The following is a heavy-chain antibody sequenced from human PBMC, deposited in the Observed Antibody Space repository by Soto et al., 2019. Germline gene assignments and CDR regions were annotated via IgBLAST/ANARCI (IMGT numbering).Heavy chain of an antibody. CDR1: GGTFSSYA. D-gene: IGHD6-13*01. J-gene: IGHJ5*02. V-gene: IGHV1-69*14. CDR2: IIPIFGTA. Sequence: QVQLVQSGAEVKKPGSSVKVSCKASGGTFSSYAISWVRQAPGQGLEWMGGIIPIFGTANYAQKFQGRVTITAAKATMTAYRSMSRLRAEDTAVYYCERDVGIKRQGRAAAGGRFDPWGQGTLVTVSS. CDR3: ERDVGIKRQGRAAAGGRFDP.